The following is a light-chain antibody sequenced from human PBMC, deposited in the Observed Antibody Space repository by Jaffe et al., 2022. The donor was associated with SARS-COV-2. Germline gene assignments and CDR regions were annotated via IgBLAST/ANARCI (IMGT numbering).Light chain of an antibody. V-gene: IGKV4-1*01. CDR3: QQYYITPWT. Sequence: DIVMTQSPDSLAVSLGERATINCKSSQSVLYSSNNKNYLAWYQQKPGQPPKLLIYWASTRESGVPDRFSGSGSGTDFTLTISNLQAEDVAVYYCQQYYITPWTFGQGTKVEIK. J-gene: IGKJ1*01. CDR2: WAS. CDR1: QSVLYSSNNKNY.